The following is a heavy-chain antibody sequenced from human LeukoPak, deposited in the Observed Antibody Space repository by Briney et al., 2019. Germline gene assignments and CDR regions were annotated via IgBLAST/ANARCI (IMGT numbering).Heavy chain of an antibody. J-gene: IGHJ4*02. D-gene: IGHD6-19*01. CDR2: IKKDGSEK. V-gene: IGHV3-7*01. CDR1: GFTFSRFC. CDR3: AAAGSSAGWYSFDY. Sequence: PGGSLRLSCAAPGFTFSRFCMSWVRQAPGQGLEWVANIKKDGSEKSYVASVKGLFTISRYNAKNSLYLQMNSLRVEDTAVYYCAAAGSSAGWYSFDYWGQGTLVIVSS.